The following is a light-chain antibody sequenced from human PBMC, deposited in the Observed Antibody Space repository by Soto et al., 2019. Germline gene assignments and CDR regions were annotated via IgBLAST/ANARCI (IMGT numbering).Light chain of an antibody. V-gene: IGLV1-44*01. J-gene: IGLJ1*01. CDR3: ATWDDRLNGYV. CDR2: SNN. Sequence: QSVLTQPPSASGTPGQRVTISCSGSNSNIGSNTVTWYQQLPGTAPILLIYSNNQRSSGVPDRFSGSRSGTSGSLATSGLQSEDEADYYCATWDDRLNGYVFGSGTKVTVL. CDR1: NSNIGSNT.